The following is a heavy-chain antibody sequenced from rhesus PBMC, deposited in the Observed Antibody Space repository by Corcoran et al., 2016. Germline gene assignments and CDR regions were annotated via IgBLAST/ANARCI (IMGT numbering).Heavy chain of an antibody. J-gene: IGHJ4*01. CDR1: GGSINSNY. Sequence: QVQLQESGPGLVKPSETLSLTCAGSGGSINSNYWSWSRQSPGKGREWIGHIYDSSGSTYNHPSLQSRFTISTDTSKNPFSLKLNSVTAAATALYYCAREGVGAAAGPFDYWGQGVLVTVSS. CDR2: IYDSSGST. D-gene: IGHD6-31*01. CDR3: AREGVGAAAGPFDY. V-gene: IGHV4-160*01.